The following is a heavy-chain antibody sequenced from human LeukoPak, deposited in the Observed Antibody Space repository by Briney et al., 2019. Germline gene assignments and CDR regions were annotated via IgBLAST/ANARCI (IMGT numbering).Heavy chain of an antibody. CDR1: GYSFTGYW. Sequence: GESLKISCKGSGYSFTGYWIGWVRQMPGKGLEWMGIIYPGDSDTRYSPSFQGQVTISADKSISTAYLQWSSLKASDTAMYYCARLTYYYDSSGYLTFDYWGQGTLVTVSS. CDR2: IYPGDSDT. CDR3: ARLTYYYDSSGYLTFDY. J-gene: IGHJ4*02. D-gene: IGHD3-22*01. V-gene: IGHV5-51*01.